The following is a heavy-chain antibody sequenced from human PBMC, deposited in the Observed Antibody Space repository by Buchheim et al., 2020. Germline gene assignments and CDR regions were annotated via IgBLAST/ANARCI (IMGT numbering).Heavy chain of an antibody. CDR2: IYYSGST. Sequence: QVQLQQWGAGLLKPSETLSLTCAVYGGSFSGYYWSWIRQHPGKGLEWIGYIYYSGSTYYNPSLKSRVTISVDTSKNQFSLKLSSVTAADTAVYYCASFTSYDFWSGFPYGMDVWGQGTT. CDR1: GGSFSGYY. J-gene: IGHJ6*02. V-gene: IGHV4-34*01. CDR3: ASFTSYDFWSGFPYGMDV. D-gene: IGHD3-3*01.